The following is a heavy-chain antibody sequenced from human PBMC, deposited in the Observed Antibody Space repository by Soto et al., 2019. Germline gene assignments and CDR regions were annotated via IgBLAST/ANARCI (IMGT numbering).Heavy chain of an antibody. J-gene: IGHJ4*02. D-gene: IGHD2-21*02. CDR1: GGSISSYD. V-gene: IGHV4-59*01. Sequence: SETLALTXTVAGGSISSYDWNWIRQPPGKGLEWIGYVEFSGRTNYNPSLRSRLTISVDTYKNQFSLKLSSVTAADTAVYYCARADCGGDCYSGGFNYWGQGTLVTVSS. CDR2: VEFSGRT. CDR3: ARADCGGDCYSGGFNY.